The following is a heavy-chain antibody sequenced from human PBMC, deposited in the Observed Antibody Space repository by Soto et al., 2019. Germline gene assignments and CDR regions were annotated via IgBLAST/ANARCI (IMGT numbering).Heavy chain of an antibody. J-gene: IGHJ3*02. CDR2: IIPILDIT. CDR1: GGTFSTYP. Sequence: QVQLVQSGAEVKKPGSSVKVSCKTSGGTFSTYPITWLRQAPGQGLEWVGRIIPILDITDSAQKFQGRVKHNAKKAKHKAYMELSSLRSEETAVYCCTGAADSGGPERAFDIWGQGTMVTVSS. V-gene: IGHV1-69*02. CDR3: TGAADSGGPERAFDI. D-gene: IGHD2-15*01.